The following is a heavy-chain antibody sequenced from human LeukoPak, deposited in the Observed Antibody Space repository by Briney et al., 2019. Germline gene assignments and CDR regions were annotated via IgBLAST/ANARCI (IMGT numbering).Heavy chain of an antibody. CDR2: IYTSGST. CDR1: GGSISSGSYY. Sequence: PSETLSLTCTVSGGSISSGSYYWSWIRQPAGKGLEWIGRIYTSGSTNYNPSLKSRVTISVDTSKNQFSLKLSSVTAADTAVYHCAREIGRGTGTFDYWGQGTLVTVSS. CDR3: AREIGRGTGTFDY. D-gene: IGHD3-10*01. J-gene: IGHJ4*02. V-gene: IGHV4-61*02.